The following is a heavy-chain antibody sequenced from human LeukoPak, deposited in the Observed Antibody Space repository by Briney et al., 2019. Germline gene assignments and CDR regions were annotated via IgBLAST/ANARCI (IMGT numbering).Heavy chain of an antibody. CDR3: AMIAAAGTDYYYYYMDV. V-gene: IGHV3-74*01. D-gene: IGHD6-13*01. J-gene: IGHJ6*03. CDR1: GFTFSSYE. CDR2: INSDGSST. Sequence: PGGSLRLSCAASGFTFSSYEMNWVRQAPGKGLVWVSRINSDGSSTSYADSVKGRFTISRDNAKNTLYLQMNSLRAEDTAVYYCAMIAAAGTDYYYYYMDVWGKGTTVTISS.